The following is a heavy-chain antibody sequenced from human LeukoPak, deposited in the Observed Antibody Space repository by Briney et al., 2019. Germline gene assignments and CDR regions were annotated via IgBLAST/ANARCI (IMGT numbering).Heavy chain of an antibody. J-gene: IGHJ6*03. CDR3: ARDGYYYYMDV. CDR1: GYTFTSYA. Sequence: GASVKVSCKASGYTFTSYAMHWVRQAPGQRLEWMGWINVGNGNTKYSQKFQDRVTITRYTSASTAYMELSRLRSEDTAVYYCARDGYYYYMDVWGKGTTVTVSS. CDR2: INVGNGNT. V-gene: IGHV1-3*01.